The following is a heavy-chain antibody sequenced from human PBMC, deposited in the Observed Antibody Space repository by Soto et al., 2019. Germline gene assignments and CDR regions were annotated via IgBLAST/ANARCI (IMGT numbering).Heavy chain of an antibody. CDR1: GYTFTNYG. V-gene: IGHV1-18*01. Sequence: QVQVVQSGAEMKKPGASVKVSCKASGYTFTNYGISWVRQAPGQGLEWMGWISAYNGNTNYAQKFQGRVTMTTDTPTSTDDMELRSLRSDDTAVYYCARGRADVSAGYSFYGMDVWGQGTTVTVSS. J-gene: IGHJ6*02. CDR2: ISAYNGNT. D-gene: IGHD3-22*01. CDR3: ARGRADVSAGYSFYGMDV.